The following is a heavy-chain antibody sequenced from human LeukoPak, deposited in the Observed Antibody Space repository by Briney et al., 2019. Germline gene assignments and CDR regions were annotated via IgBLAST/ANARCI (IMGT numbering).Heavy chain of an antibody. Sequence: SQTLSLTCAISGDSVSSQSGAWNWIRQSSSRGLEWLGRTYYRSKWYYEYAVSLKSRVTMIPDTSKNQFFLQLSSVTPEDTAVYYCAHGLSGVGFNYWGQGTLVTVSS. CDR3: AHGLSGVGFNY. D-gene: IGHD3-10*01. V-gene: IGHV6-1*01. CDR2: TYYRSKWYY. J-gene: IGHJ4*02. CDR1: GDSVSSQSGA.